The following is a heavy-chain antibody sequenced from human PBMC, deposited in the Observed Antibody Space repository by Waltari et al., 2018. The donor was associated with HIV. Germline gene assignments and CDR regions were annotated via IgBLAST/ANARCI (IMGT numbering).Heavy chain of an antibody. D-gene: IGHD1-26*01. J-gene: IGHJ4*02. CDR1: GYTFINYA. V-gene: IGHV7-4-1*02. CDR2: INTNTGNP. CDR3: ARAREWELLYPIDY. Sequence: QVQLVQSGSELKKPGAAVKVSCRAFGYTFINYAMNWVRQAPGQGLEWMGGINTNTGNPTYAQGFTGRFVFSLDTSVSTAYLQISSLKTEDTAVYYCARAREWELLYPIDYWGQGTLVTVS.